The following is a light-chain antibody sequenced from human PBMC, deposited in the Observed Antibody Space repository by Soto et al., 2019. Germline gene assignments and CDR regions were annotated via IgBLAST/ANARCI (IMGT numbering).Light chain of an antibody. CDR2: DNN. CDR3: GTWDSSLSAVV. CDR1: SSNIGAHYD. J-gene: IGLJ2*01. Sequence: QSVLTQPPSVSGAPGQRVTISCTGSSSNIGAHYDVHWYQQLPGTAPKLLIYDNNKRPSGIPDRFSGSKSGTSATLGITGLQTGDEADYYCGTWDSSLSAVVFGGGTKVTVL. V-gene: IGLV1-51*01.